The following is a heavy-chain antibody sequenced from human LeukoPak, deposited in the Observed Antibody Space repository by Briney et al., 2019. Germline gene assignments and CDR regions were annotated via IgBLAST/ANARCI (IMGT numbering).Heavy chain of an antibody. CDR2: ISYDGSNK. CDR1: GFTFSSYG. J-gene: IGHJ4*02. CDR3: AKVDLPPYCSGGSCYSGGFGFDY. D-gene: IGHD2-15*01. Sequence: GGSLRLSCAASGFTFSSYGMHWVRQAPGKGLEWVAAISYDGSNKYYADSVKGRFTISRDNSKNTLYLQMNSLRAEDTAVYYCAKVDLPPYCSGGSCYSGGFGFDYWGQGTLVTVSS. V-gene: IGHV3-30*18.